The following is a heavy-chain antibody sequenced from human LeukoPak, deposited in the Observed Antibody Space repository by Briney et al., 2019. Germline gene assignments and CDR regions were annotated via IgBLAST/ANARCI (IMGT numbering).Heavy chain of an antibody. Sequence: GGSLRLSCAASGFTFSSYAMHWVRQAPGKGLEWVAVISYDGSNKYYADSVKGRFTISRDNSKNTLYLQMNSLRAEDTAVYYCARAGIAAAGTIRGVKYFQHWGQGTLVTVSS. D-gene: IGHD6-13*01. CDR1: GFTFSSYA. CDR3: ARAGIAAAGTIRGVKYFQH. J-gene: IGHJ1*01. CDR2: ISYDGSNK. V-gene: IGHV3-30-3*01.